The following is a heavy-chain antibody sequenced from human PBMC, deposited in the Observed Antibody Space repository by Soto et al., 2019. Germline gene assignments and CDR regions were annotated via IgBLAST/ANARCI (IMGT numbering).Heavy chain of an antibody. CDR2: IYSGGST. CDR1: GFIVSSNY. Sequence: EVQLVETGGGLIQPGGSLRLSCAASGFIVSSNYMSWVRQAPGKGLDWVSVIYSGGSTYHADSVKGRFTTSRDNSKNTLYRQMNSLRAEDTAVYYCVARSNGADYWGQGTLVTVSS. J-gene: IGHJ4*02. V-gene: IGHV3-53*02. CDR3: VARSNGADY. D-gene: IGHD2-8*01.